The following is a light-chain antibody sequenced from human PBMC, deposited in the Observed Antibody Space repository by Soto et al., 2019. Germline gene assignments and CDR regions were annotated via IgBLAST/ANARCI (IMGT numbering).Light chain of an antibody. J-gene: IGLJ2*01. V-gene: IGLV2-23*01. Sequence: QSALTQPASVSGSPGQSITISCTGTSSDVGNYNLVSWYQQYPGKAPKLMIYEGGKRPSGVSNRFSGSKSGNTASLPISGLQAEDEADYYCCSFALRSTLIFGGGTQLTVL. CDR1: SSDVGNYNL. CDR3: CSFALRSTLI. CDR2: EGG.